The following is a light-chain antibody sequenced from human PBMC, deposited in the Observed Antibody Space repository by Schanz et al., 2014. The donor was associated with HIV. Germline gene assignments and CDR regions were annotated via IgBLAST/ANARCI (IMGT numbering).Light chain of an antibody. J-gene: IGKJ2*01. CDR3: QQYANSPPYS. Sequence: EILLTQSPGTLSLSPGERATLSCRASQSVTSGFLAWYQQKPGQTLSLLIYGASKRATGIPDRFIGSGSGTDFTLTISRLEPEDFAVYYCQQYANSPPYSFGQGTKLEIK. CDR2: GAS. V-gene: IGKV3-20*01. CDR1: QSVTSGF.